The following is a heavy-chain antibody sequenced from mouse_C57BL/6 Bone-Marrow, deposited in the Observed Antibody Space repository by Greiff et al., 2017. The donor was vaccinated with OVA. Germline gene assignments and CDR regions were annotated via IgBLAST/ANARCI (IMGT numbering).Heavy chain of an antibody. D-gene: IGHD2-3*01. CDR2: IDPENGDT. CDR1: GFNITDDY. J-gene: IGHJ3*01. Sequence: EVQLQQSGAELVRPGASVKLSCTASGFNITDDYMHWVKQRPEQGLEWIGWIDPENGDTEYASKFQGKATITADTSSNTAYLQLSSLTSEDTAVYYCTTLIYDGYPWFAYWGQGTLVTVSA. V-gene: IGHV14-4*01. CDR3: TTLIYDGYPWFAY.